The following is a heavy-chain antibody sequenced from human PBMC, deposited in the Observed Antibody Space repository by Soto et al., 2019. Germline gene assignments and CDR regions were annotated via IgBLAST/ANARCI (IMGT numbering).Heavy chain of an antibody. CDR2: IYYSGST. CDR1: GGSISSSSYY. CDR3: ARHSVLLWFGEPMGPFDY. Sequence: LSLTCTVSGGSISSSSYYLGWIRQPPGKGLEWIGSIYYSGSTYYNPSLKSRVTISVDTSKNQFSLKLSSVTAADTAVYYCARHSVLLWFGEPMGPFDYWGQGTLVTVSS. J-gene: IGHJ4*02. V-gene: IGHV4-39*01. D-gene: IGHD3-10*01.